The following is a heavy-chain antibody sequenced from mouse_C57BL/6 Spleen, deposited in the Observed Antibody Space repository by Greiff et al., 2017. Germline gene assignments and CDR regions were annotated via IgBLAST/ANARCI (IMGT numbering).Heavy chain of an antibody. Sequence: QVQLKQPGAELVKPGASVKVSCKASGYTFTSYWMHWVKQRPGQGLEWIGRIHPSDSDTNYNQKFKGKATLTVDKSSSTAYMQLSSLTSEDSAVYYCAMGGYYDYDGGYAMDYWGQGTSVTVSS. CDR3: AMGGYYDYDGGYAMDY. CDR1: GYTFTSYW. D-gene: IGHD2-4*01. V-gene: IGHV1-74*01. J-gene: IGHJ4*01. CDR2: IHPSDSDT.